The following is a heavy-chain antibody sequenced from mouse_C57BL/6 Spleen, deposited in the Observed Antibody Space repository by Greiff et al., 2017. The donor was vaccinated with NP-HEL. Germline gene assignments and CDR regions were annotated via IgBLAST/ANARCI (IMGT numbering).Heavy chain of an antibody. CDR3: ARNYYGSSAMDY. CDR2: IQPNSGST. J-gene: IGHJ4*01. D-gene: IGHD1-1*01. CDR1: GYTFTSYW. V-gene: IGHV1-64*01. Sequence: QVQLQQPGAELVKPGASVKLSCKASGYTFTSYWMHWVKQRPGQGLEWIGMIQPNSGSTNYNEKFKSKATLTVDKSSSTAYMQLSSLTSEDSAVYYCARNYYGSSAMDYWGQGTSVTVSS.